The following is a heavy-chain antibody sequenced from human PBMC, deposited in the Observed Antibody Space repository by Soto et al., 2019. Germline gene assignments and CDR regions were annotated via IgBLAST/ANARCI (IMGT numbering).Heavy chain of an antibody. CDR2: IRSSGNRT. Sequence: EVQLLESGGGLVQPGGSLRLSCAASGFTFSSYAMNWVRQAPGKGLEWVSGIRSSGNRTDYADSAKGRFTISRDNSKYTLYLQMNSLRAEDTAISYCARFGSGSDAFDIWGQGTMVTVSS. D-gene: IGHD3-3*01. V-gene: IGHV3-23*01. CDR1: GFTFSSYA. J-gene: IGHJ3*02. CDR3: ARFGSGSDAFDI.